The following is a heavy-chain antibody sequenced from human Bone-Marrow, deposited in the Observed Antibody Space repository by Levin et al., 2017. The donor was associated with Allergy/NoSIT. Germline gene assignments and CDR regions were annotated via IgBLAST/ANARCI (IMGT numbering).Heavy chain of an antibody. Sequence: PGGSLRLSCAASGFGFNNYAMNWVRQAPGKGLEWVSGITGSSSSIYYADSVKGRFSLSRDNSRNTMYLQMNSLRVEDTAIYYCAKNIVVGVAAYDYWGQGTLVTVSS. J-gene: IGHJ4*02. V-gene: IGHV3-23*01. CDR3: AKNIVVGVAAYDY. CDR1: GFGFNNYA. D-gene: IGHD2-15*01. CDR2: ITGSSSSI.